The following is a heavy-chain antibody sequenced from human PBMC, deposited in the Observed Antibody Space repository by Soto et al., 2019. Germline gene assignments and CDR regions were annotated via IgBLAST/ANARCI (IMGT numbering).Heavy chain of an antibody. D-gene: IGHD3-22*01. J-gene: IGHJ3*02. V-gene: IGHV3-30-3*01. CDR1: GFTFSSYA. CDR3: ARDPLITMRVVVITGAFDI. CDR2: ISYDGSNK. Sequence: PGGSLRLSCAASGFTFSSYAMHWVRQAPGKGLEWVAVISYDGSNKYYADSVKGRFTISRDNSKNTLYLQMNSLRAEDTAVYYCARDPLITMRVVVITGAFDIWGQGTMVTVSS.